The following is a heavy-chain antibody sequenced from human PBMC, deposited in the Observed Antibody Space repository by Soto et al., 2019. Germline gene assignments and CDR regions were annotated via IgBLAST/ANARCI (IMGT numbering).Heavy chain of an antibody. CDR1: GGSINSGGYY. D-gene: IGHD4-4*01. CDR2: LYYRGNT. V-gene: IGHV4-31*03. CDR3: ARDVTTRTSTYYYAMDV. J-gene: IGHJ6*02. Sequence: SETLSLTRTVSGGSINSGGYYWNWIRQHPGKGLEWLGYLYYRGNTYYNPSLKSRITISGDTSKNQFSLKLSSVTAADTAVYYCARDVTTRTSTYYYAMDVWGQGTTVTVSS.